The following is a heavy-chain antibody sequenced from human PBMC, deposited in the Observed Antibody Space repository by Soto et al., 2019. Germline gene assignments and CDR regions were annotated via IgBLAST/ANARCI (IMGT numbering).Heavy chain of an antibody. J-gene: IGHJ4*02. Sequence: PSETLSLTCTVSGGSISSSSYYWGWIRQPPGKGLEWIGSIYYSGSTYYNPSLKSRVTISVDTSKNQFSLKLSSVTAADTAVYYCASSYYDFRSGYYLNFDYWGQGTLVTVSS. CDR3: ASSYYDFRSGYYLNFDY. D-gene: IGHD3-3*01. V-gene: IGHV4-39*01. CDR1: GGSISSSSYY. CDR2: IYYSGST.